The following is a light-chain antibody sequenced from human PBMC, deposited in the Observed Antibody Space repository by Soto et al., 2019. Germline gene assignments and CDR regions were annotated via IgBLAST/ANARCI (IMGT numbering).Light chain of an antibody. Sequence: ETVLTQSPATLSLSPGERATLSCRASHSVSKYLGWYQEKPGQPPRLVISEASNRATGVPARFSGSGSGTDFTLTISSLEPEDFAVYFCHQRYNWPHTFDQGTKLEI. CDR1: HSVSKY. V-gene: IGKV3-11*01. CDR2: EAS. CDR3: HQRYNWPHT. J-gene: IGKJ2*01.